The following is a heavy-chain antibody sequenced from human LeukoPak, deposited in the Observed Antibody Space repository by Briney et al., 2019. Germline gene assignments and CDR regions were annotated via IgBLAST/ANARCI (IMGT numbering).Heavy chain of an antibody. Sequence: PSETLSLTCTVSGGSISTANYYWGWVRQPPGKGLEWIGNIFYSGSTYYNPSLKSRVTISVDTSKNQFSLKLSSVTAADTAVYYCADSGGSGIDYWGQGTLVTVSS. J-gene: IGHJ4*02. CDR1: GGSISTANYY. V-gene: IGHV4-39*01. D-gene: IGHD3-10*01. CDR3: ADSGGSGIDY. CDR2: IFYSGST.